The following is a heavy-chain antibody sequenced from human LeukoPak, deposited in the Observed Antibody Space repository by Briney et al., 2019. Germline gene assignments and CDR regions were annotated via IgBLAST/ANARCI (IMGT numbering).Heavy chain of an antibody. D-gene: IGHD3-10*01. V-gene: IGHV7-4-1*02. CDR2: IDTTTGNP. CDR3: VRGTPTPGMDY. Sequence: ASVKVSCKASGYPFSAHFLNWVRQAPGQGLEWMGDIDTTTGNPRYAQDFTGRFVFSLDTSVSTAYLQITSLKADDTAAYYCVRGTPTPGMDYWGQGTQVTVSS. J-gene: IGHJ4*02. CDR1: GYPFSAHF.